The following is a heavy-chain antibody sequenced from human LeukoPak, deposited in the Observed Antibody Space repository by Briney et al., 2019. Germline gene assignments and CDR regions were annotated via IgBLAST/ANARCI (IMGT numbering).Heavy chain of an antibody. CDR1: GYTLTELS. CDR2: FDPEDGET. D-gene: IGHD3-22*01. Sequence: GASVKVSCKVSGYTLTELSMHWVRQAPGKGLEWMGGFDPEDGETIYAQKFQGRVTMTEDTSTDTAYMELSSLRSEDTAVYYCARDLRTYYYDTSGLSLFDYWGQGTLVTVSS. V-gene: IGHV1-24*01. CDR3: ARDLRTYYYDTSGLSLFDY. J-gene: IGHJ4*02.